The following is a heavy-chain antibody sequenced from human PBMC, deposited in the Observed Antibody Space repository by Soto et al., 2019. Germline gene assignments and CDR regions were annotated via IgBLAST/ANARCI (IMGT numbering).Heavy chain of an antibody. CDR1: GGTFSSYA. CDR2: IIPIPGTA. Sequence: QVQLVQSGAEVKKPGSSVKVSCKASGGTFSSYAISWVRQAPGQGLEWMGGIIPIPGTANYAQKFQGRVTITADESTSKSYMELSSLGSEDTAVYYCARSQGSSTSLEIYYYYYYGMDVWGQGTTVTVSS. V-gene: IGHV1-69*01. D-gene: IGHD2-2*01. CDR3: ARSQGSSTSLEIYYYYYYGMDV. J-gene: IGHJ6*02.